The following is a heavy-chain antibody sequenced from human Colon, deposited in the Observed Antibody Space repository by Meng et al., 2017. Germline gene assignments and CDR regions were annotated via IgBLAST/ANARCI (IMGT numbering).Heavy chain of an antibody. CDR2: VYHRGDT. D-gene: IGHD1-1*01. V-gene: IGHV4-4*02. Sequence: VCLQGSGPGLVNPSGTLSLTCPVSGASISSDIWWSWVRQPPGKGLEWIGEVYHRGDTNYNPSLKSRVVISVDRSKNQFSLNLSSVTAADTAVYYCGRDQGRQLINHWGQGTLVTVSS. CDR1: GASISSDIW. CDR3: GRDQGRQLINH. J-gene: IGHJ4*02.